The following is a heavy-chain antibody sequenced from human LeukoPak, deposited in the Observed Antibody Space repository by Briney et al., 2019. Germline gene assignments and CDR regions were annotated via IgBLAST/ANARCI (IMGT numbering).Heavy chain of an antibody. CDR1: GFTVSSNY. CDR2: IYSGGST. Sequence: GGSLRLSCAASGFTVSSNYMSWVRQAPGKGLEWVSVIYSGGSTYYADSVKGRFTISRDNSKNTLYLQMNSLRAEDTAVYYCAKEGYYYDSSGYYYWGQGTLVTVSS. V-gene: IGHV3-53*01. CDR3: AKEGYYYDSSGYYY. D-gene: IGHD3-22*01. J-gene: IGHJ4*02.